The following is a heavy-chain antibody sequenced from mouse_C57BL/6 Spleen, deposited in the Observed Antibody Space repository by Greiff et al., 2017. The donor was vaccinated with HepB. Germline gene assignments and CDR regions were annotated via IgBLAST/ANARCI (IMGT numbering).Heavy chain of an antibody. CDR1: GYTFTSYW. CDR2: IYPGSGST. J-gene: IGHJ2*01. D-gene: IGHD1-1*01. V-gene: IGHV1-55*01. Sequence: QVQLQQPGAELVKPGASVKMSCKASGYTFTSYWITWVKQSPGQGLEWIGDIYPGSGSTNYNEKFKSKATLTVDTSSSTAYMQHSSLTSEDSAVYYCAYYGSSYGYFAYWGQGTTLTVSS. CDR3: AYYGSSYGYFAY.